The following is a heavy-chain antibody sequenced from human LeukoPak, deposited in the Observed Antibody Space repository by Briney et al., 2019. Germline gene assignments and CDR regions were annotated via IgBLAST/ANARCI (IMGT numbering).Heavy chain of an antibody. V-gene: IGHV3-7*01. CDR1: GFTFSTYW. CDR3: ARGGGYRWLQFPFEY. D-gene: IGHD5-24*01. Sequence: GSLRLSCAASGFTFSTYWMTWVRQAPGKGLEWVANIKQDGSEKYYVDSVKGRFTISRDNAKNSLDLQMDSLRVEDTAVYYCARGGGYRWLQFPFEYWGQGTLVTFSS. CDR2: IKQDGSEK. J-gene: IGHJ4*02.